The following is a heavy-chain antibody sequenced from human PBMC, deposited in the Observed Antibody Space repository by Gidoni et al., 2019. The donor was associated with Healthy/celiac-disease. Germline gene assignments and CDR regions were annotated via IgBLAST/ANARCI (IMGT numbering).Heavy chain of an antibody. D-gene: IGHD2-2*01. CDR2: IHHSGST. Sequence: QVQLQQWGAGLLKPSETLSLTCAVYGGSFSGYYWSWIRQPPGKGLEWIGEIHHSGSTNYNPSLKSRVTISVDTSKNQFSLKLSSVTAADTAVYYCARGRGCSSTSCYFFSWFDPWGQGTLVTVSS. V-gene: IGHV4-34*01. CDR1: GGSFSGYY. CDR3: ARGRGCSSTSCYFFSWFDP. J-gene: IGHJ5*02.